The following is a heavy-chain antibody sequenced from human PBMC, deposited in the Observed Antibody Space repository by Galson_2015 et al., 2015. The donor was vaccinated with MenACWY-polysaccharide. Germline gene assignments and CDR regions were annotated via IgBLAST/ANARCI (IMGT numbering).Heavy chain of an antibody. D-gene: IGHD2-21*02. CDR3: ARDPHCGAGCSIHDAFDV. Sequence: SLRLSCAASGFTFSSYWMHWARQAPGEGLVWVSRIKTDGSSTSYADSVKGRFTVSRDNAKNTVYLQMNSLRVEDTAVYYCARDPHCGAGCSIHDAFDVWGQGTKVTVSS. J-gene: IGHJ3*01. CDR1: GFTFSSYW. V-gene: IGHV3-74*01. CDR2: IKTDGSST.